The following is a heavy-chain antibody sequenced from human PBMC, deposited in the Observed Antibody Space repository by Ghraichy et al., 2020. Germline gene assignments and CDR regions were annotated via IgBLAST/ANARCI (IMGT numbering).Heavy chain of an antibody. Sequence: SQTLSLTCTVSSGSISNTNYYWGWIRQPPGKGLEWIGSIFYSGNTYYNPSLKSRVTISVDTSKNQFSLKLTSVTAADTAVYFCVRLRLGESYYFDYWGQGRLVTVSA. J-gene: IGHJ4*02. CDR3: VRLRLGESYYFDY. CDR1: SGSISNTNYY. V-gene: IGHV4-39*01. CDR2: IFYSGNT. D-gene: IGHD3-16*01.